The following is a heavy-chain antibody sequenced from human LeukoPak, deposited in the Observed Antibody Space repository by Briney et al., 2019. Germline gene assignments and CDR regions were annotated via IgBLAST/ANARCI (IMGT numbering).Heavy chain of an antibody. Sequence: SETLSLTCTVSGGSISSYYWSWIRQPPGKGLEWIGYIYYSGSTNYNPSLKSRVTISVDTSKNQFSLKLSSVTAADTAEYYCARVGYYYDSSGYRSYYYGMDVWGQGTTVTVSS. V-gene: IGHV4-59*01. CDR2: IYYSGST. J-gene: IGHJ6*02. CDR1: GGSISSYY. D-gene: IGHD3-22*01. CDR3: ARVGYYYDSSGYRSYYYGMDV.